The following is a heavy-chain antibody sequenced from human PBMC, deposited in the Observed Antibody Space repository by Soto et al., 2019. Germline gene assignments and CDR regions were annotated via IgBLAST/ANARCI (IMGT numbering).Heavy chain of an antibody. CDR2: MNPNSGNT. D-gene: IGHD6-13*01. CDR3: ARINSNSGSSFVYYYYYGMDV. Sequence: ASVKVSCKASGYTFTSYDINWVRQATGQGLEWMGWMNPNSGNTGYAQKFQGRVTMTRNTSISTAYMELSSLRSEDTAVYYCARINSNSGSSFVYYYYYGMDVWGQGTTVTVSS. CDR1: GYTFTSYD. J-gene: IGHJ6*02. V-gene: IGHV1-8*01.